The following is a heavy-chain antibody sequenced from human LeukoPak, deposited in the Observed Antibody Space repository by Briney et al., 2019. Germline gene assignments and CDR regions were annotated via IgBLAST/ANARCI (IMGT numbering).Heavy chain of an antibody. D-gene: IGHD6-13*01. V-gene: IGHV3-23*01. CDR3: AKFGQQLQYFDY. J-gene: IGHJ4*02. CDR1: GFTFSSYG. CDR2: ISGSGGST. Sequence: GGSLRLACAASGFTFSSYGMSWVRQAPGKGLEWVSAISGSGGSTYYADSVKGRFTISRDNSKNTLYLQMNSLRAEDTAVYYCAKFGQQLQYFDYWGQGTLVTVSS.